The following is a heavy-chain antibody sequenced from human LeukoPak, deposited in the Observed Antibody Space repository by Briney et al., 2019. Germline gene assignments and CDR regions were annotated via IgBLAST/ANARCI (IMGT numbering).Heavy chain of an antibody. Sequence: GGSLRLSCAASKFTFSTFSMSWVRQAPGKGLEWVSSISGSGGYTYYADSVKGRFTISRDNSKSTLFLQMNSLRAEDTAVYYCAKSLPPYYDYVWGSYAVDYWGQGTLVTVSS. D-gene: IGHD3-16*01. V-gene: IGHV3-23*01. J-gene: IGHJ4*02. CDR2: ISGSGGYT. CDR1: KFTFSTFS. CDR3: AKSLPPYYDYVWGSYAVDY.